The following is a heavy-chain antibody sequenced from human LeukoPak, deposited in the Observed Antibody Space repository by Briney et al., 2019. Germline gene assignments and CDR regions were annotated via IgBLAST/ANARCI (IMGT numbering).Heavy chain of an antibody. CDR1: GGSISSYY. CDR2: IYGSGSP. D-gene: IGHD6-19*01. Sequence: PSETLSLTCTVSGGSISSYYWSWIRQPPGEGLEWIGYIYGSGSPNYNPSLKTRVTISVDTSKNQFSLKLSSVTAADTAVYYCARQGAVAGGGVDWGQGTLVTVSS. J-gene: IGHJ4*02. V-gene: IGHV4-59*08. CDR3: ARQGAVAGGGVD.